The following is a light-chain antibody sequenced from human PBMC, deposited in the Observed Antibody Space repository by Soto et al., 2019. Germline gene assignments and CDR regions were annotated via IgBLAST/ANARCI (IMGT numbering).Light chain of an antibody. CDR2: EVS. CDR1: SSDIGAHDY. J-gene: IGLJ2*01. Sequence: QSALTQPPSASGSPGQSVTISCTGTSSDIGAHDYVSWYQQHPGKAPKLMIFEVSKRPSGVPDRCSGSKSGNTASLTVSGLQADDEADYYCSSFPGSNNFEFGGGTKLTVL. CDR3: SSFPGSNNFE. V-gene: IGLV2-8*01.